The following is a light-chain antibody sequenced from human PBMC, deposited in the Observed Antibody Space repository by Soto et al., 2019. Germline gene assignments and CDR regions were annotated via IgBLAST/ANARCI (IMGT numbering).Light chain of an antibody. CDR3: QRYNDYQYI. CDR2: GAS. V-gene: IGKV3-20*01. J-gene: IGKJ2*01. Sequence: EIVLTQSPGTLSLSPGERATLSCRAGQSVSRSYLAWYQQKPGQAPRLLIYGASGRATGIPDRFSGSGSGTEFSLTISSLQPDDFATYYCQRYNDYQYIFGQGTKLEIK. CDR1: QSVSRSY.